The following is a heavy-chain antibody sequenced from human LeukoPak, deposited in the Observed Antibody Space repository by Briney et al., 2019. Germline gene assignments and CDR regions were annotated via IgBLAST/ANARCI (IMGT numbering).Heavy chain of an antibody. D-gene: IGHD3-22*01. CDR2: IYYSGST. V-gene: IGHV4-59*01. Sequence: SETLSLTCTVTGGSISSYYWSWIRQPPGKGLEGIGYIYYSGSTNYNPSLRSRVTISVDTSKNQFSLKLSSVTAADTAVYYCARAGYYDSSGYHYFDYWGQGTLVTVSS. J-gene: IGHJ4*02. CDR1: GGSISSYY. CDR3: ARAGYYDSSGYHYFDY.